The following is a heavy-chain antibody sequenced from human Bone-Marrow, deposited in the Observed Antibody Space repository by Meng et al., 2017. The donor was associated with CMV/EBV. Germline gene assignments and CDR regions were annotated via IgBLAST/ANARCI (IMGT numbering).Heavy chain of an antibody. J-gene: IGHJ4*02. CDR1: GFTFSSYA. D-gene: IGHD3-10*02. CDR3: ARDLGNGRITMSY. CDR2: ISGSGGST. Sequence: GESLKISCAASGFTFSSYAMSWVRQAPGKELEWVSAISGSGGSTYYADSVKGRFTISRDNSKNTLYLQMNSLRAEDTAVYYCARDLGNGRITMSYWGQGTLVTVSS. V-gene: IGHV3-23*01.